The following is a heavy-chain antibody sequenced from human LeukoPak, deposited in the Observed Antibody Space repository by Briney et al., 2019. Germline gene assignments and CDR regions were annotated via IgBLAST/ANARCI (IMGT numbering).Heavy chain of an antibody. CDR1: GGSISSYY. D-gene: IGHD3-10*01. J-gene: IGHJ4*02. Sequence: SETLSLTCTVSGGSISSYYGSWIRQPPGKGLEWIGYIYYSGSTSYNPSLKSRVTISVDTSKNQFSLKLSSVTAADTAVYYCARHVGYYGSGSYSDYWGQGTLVTVSS. V-gene: IGHV4-59*08. CDR3: ARHVGYYGSGSYSDY. CDR2: IYYSGST.